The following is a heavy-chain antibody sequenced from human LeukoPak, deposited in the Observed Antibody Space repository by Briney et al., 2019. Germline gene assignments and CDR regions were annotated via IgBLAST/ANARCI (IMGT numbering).Heavy chain of an antibody. Sequence: GGSLRLSCIASGFSFSSYVMHWVRQAPGKGLEWVAVISFDGTNKYHIDSVKGRFTISRDNSKNTLYLQMNSLRAEDTAVYYCARNMIPTSLDAFDIWGQGTMVTVSS. V-gene: IGHV3-30*04. CDR2: ISFDGTNK. CDR1: GFSFSSYV. J-gene: IGHJ3*02. CDR3: ARNMIPTSLDAFDI. D-gene: IGHD3-22*01.